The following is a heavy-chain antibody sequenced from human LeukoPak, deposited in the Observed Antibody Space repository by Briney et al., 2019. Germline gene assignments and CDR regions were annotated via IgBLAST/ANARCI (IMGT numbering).Heavy chain of an antibody. CDR2: IYYSGST. Sequence: SETLSLTCTVSGGSVRSGSYYWSWIRQPPGKGLEWIGYIYYSGSTNYNPSLKSRVTISVDTSKNQFSLKLSSVTAADTAVYYCARGFSQARWRYFDWLPPFDWFDPWGQGTLVTVSS. CDR3: ARGFSQARWRYFDWLPPFDWFDP. CDR1: GGSVRSGSYY. D-gene: IGHD3-9*01. V-gene: IGHV4-61*01. J-gene: IGHJ5*02.